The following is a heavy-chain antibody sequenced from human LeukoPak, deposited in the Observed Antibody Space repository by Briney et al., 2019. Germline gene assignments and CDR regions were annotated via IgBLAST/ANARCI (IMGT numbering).Heavy chain of an antibody. CDR2: IYYSGTT. D-gene: IGHD6-13*01. J-gene: IGHJ5*01. CDR1: GGSISTTNYY. CDR3: ARHLGGSSWFDY. V-gene: IGHV4-39*01. Sequence: SETLSLTCTVSGGSISTTNYYWGWIRQPPGKGLEWIGGIYYSGTTYYNPSLKSRVTISVDTSRNQFSLKLSSVTAADTAVYYCARHLGGSSWFDYWGQGTLVTVSP.